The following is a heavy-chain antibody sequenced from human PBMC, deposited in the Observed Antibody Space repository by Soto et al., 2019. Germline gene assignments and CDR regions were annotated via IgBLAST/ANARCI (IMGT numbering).Heavy chain of an antibody. CDR3: ARSLSTIGARPDY. J-gene: IGHJ4*02. D-gene: IGHD6-6*01. CDR1: GYSISSAYY. CDR2: VYHSGST. V-gene: IGHV4-38-2*01. Sequence: SETLSLTCVVSGYSISSAYYWGWIRQPPGKGLEWVGSVYHSGSTYYNPSLKSRITISLDTSKNHFSLKLRPVTAADSAVYYCARSLSTIGARPDYWGQGTLVTVSS.